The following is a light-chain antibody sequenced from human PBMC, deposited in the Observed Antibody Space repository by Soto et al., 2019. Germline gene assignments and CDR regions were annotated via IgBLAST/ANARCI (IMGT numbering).Light chain of an antibody. CDR3: SSYTSSNTYV. CDR2: EVS. CDR1: SSDVGSYNR. V-gene: IGLV2-18*02. Sequence: QSALTQPPSVSGSPGQSVAISCTGTSSDVGSYNRVSWYQQTPGTAPKVMIYEVSNRPSGVPDRFSGSKSGKTASLTISGLQAEDEADYYCSSYTSSNTYVFVTGTKLTVL. J-gene: IGLJ1*01.